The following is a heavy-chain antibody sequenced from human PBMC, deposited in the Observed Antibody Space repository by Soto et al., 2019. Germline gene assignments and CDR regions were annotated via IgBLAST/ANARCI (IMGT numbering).Heavy chain of an antibody. D-gene: IGHD4-4*01. CDR3: ARDRDYSNYGYYYYGIDV. CDR1: GFTFSDYY. Sequence: GGSLRLSCAASGFTFSDYYMSWIRQAPGKGLEWVSYISSGGSTTYAQKFQGRVTMTRDSSTSTVYMELSSLRSEDTAVYYCARDRDYSNYGYYYYGIDVWGQGTTVTVSS. J-gene: IGHJ6*02. V-gene: IGHV3-11*01. CDR2: ISSGGST.